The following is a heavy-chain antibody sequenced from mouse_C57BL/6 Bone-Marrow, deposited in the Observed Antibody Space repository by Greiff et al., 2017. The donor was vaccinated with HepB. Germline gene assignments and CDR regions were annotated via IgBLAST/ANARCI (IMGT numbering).Heavy chain of an antibody. V-gene: IGHV1-50*01. Sequence: QVQLQQPGAELVKPGASVKLSCKASGYTFTSYWMQWVKQRPGQGLEWIGEIDPSDSYTNYNQKFKGKATLTVDTSSSTAYMQLSSLTSEDSAVYYCARWDYGSSYHWYFDVWGTGTTVTVSS. CDR1: GYTFTSYW. CDR2: IDPSDSYT. J-gene: IGHJ1*03. CDR3: ARWDYGSSYHWYFDV. D-gene: IGHD1-1*01.